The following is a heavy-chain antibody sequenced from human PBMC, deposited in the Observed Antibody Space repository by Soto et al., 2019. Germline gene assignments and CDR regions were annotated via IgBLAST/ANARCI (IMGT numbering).Heavy chain of an antibody. CDR3: ARDGLDPYYGSGTSYFDY. J-gene: IGHJ4*02. CDR2: ISYDGSNK. V-gene: IGHV3-30-3*01. Sequence: PGGSLRLSCAASGFTFSSYAMHWVRQAPGKGLEWVAVISYDGSNKYYADSVKGRFTISRDNSKNTLYLQMNSLRAEDTAVYYCARDGLDPYYGSGTSYFDYWGQGTLVTVSS. D-gene: IGHD3-10*01. CDR1: GFTFSSYA.